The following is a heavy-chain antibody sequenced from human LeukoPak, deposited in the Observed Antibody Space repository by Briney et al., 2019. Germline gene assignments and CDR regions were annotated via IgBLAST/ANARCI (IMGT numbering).Heavy chain of an antibody. Sequence: SETLSLTCTVSGDSISSHYWSWIRQPPGKGLEWIGYIYDSWSTNHNPSLKSRVSMSVDTSKNHLSLTLSSVSAADTAMYYCARGHDFDYWGQGTLVTVSS. V-gene: IGHV4-59*11. CDR2: IYDSWST. CDR1: GDSISSHY. J-gene: IGHJ4*02. CDR3: ARGHDFDY.